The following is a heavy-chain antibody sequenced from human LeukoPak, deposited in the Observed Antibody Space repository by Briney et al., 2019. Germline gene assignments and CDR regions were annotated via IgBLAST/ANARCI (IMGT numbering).Heavy chain of an antibody. V-gene: IGHV3-48*01. Sequence: GGSLRLSCAASGFTFSSYSMNWVRQAPGKGLEWVSYISSSSSTIYYADSVKGRFTISRDNAKNTLYLQMNSLRAEDTAVYYCAKDQGLHLYYFDYWGQGTLVTVSS. D-gene: IGHD4-4*01. CDR2: ISSSSSTI. CDR3: AKDQGLHLYYFDY. CDR1: GFTFSSYS. J-gene: IGHJ4*02.